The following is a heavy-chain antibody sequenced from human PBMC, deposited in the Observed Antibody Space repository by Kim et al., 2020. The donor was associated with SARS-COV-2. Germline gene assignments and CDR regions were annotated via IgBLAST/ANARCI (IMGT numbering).Heavy chain of an antibody. CDR3: TTGSTVTYYGMDV. J-gene: IGHJ6*02. D-gene: IGHD4-4*01. V-gene: IGHV3-15*01. Sequence: YAAPVKGRFTISRDDSKNTLYLQMNSLKTEDTAVYYCTTGSTVTYYGMDVWGQGTTVTVSS.